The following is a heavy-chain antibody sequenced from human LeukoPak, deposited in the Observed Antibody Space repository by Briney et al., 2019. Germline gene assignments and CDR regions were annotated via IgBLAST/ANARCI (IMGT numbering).Heavy chain of an antibody. D-gene: IGHD3-16*01. CDR1: GFRFTSYA. CDR3: AKLGAYRVYSFIDF. Sequence: GGSLRLSCAASGFRFTSYAMIWIRQVPGKGLEWVAGISGSGGSTYYSDPDKGRFTISRDTSDNTLHLNMSSLSSDDTAVYFCAKLGAYRVYSFIDFCGQGVPVTVSS. V-gene: IGHV3-23*01. CDR2: ISGSGGST. J-gene: IGHJ4*02.